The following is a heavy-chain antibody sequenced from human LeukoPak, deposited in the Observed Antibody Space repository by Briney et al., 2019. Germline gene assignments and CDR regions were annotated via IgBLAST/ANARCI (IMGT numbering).Heavy chain of an antibody. Sequence: GGSLRLSCEASGFTFGNYAIHWVRQVPGEGLEWVTIITHNGGTQYYADSVKGRFTISRVNSQSTVFLQMNSLRPEDTAVYYCARDAQSGAFSDFDYWGQGTLVTVSS. J-gene: IGHJ4*02. V-gene: IGHV3-30-3*01. CDR3: ARDAQSGAFSDFDY. D-gene: IGHD1-26*01. CDR2: ITHNGGTQ. CDR1: GFTFGNYA.